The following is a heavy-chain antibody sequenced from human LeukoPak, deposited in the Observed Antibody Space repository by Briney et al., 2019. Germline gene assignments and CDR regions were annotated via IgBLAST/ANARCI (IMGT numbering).Heavy chain of an antibody. V-gene: IGHV4-59*01. Sequence: SETLSLTCTVHGDSISSYYWSWVRQPPGKGLGWIGYIYYSGSTNYNPSLKSQVTISVDTSKNQFSLRLRSVTAADTAVYYCARVTGYMIEDYFDYWGQGTLVTVSS. D-gene: IGHD3-22*01. CDR2: IYYSGST. CDR1: GDSISSYY. J-gene: IGHJ4*02. CDR3: ARVTGYMIEDYFDY.